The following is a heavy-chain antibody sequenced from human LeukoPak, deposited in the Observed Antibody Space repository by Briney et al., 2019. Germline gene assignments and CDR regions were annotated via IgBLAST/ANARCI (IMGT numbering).Heavy chain of an antibody. CDR2: ISSSSSYI. D-gene: IGHD3-10*01. CDR3: ATDSTMVRGMFDY. CDR1: GFTFSSYS. Sequence: GGSLRLSCAASGFTFSSYSMNWVRQARGKGLEWVSSISSSSSYIYYADSVKGRFTISRDNAKNSLYLQMNSLRAEDTAVYYCATDSTMVRGMFDYWGQGTLVTVSS. J-gene: IGHJ4*02. V-gene: IGHV3-21*01.